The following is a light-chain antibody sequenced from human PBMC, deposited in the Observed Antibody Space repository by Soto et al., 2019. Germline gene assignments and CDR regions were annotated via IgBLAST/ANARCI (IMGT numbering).Light chain of an antibody. Sequence: QSALTQPPSASGSPGQSVTISCTGTSSDVGGYNYVSWYQQHPGKAPKLMIYEVSQRPSGVPDRFSGSKSGNTASLTVSGLQAEDEADYYCSSYAGSNNLVFGTGTKVTVL. V-gene: IGLV2-8*01. CDR3: SSYAGSNNLV. CDR1: SSDVGGYNY. J-gene: IGLJ1*01. CDR2: EVS.